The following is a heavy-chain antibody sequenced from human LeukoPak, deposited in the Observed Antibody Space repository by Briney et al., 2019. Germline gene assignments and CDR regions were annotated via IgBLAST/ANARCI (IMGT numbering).Heavy chain of an antibody. CDR3: ARDTGYNSGWFDY. J-gene: IGHJ4*02. CDR2: FSGSGGAT. D-gene: IGHD6-19*01. V-gene: IGHV3-23*01. Sequence: GGSLRLSCAASGFTFSSYAMSWVRQAPGKGLEWVSGFSGSGGATDYADSVKGRFTISRDNSKNTLYLQMNSLRAEDTAVYYCARDTGYNSGWFDYWGQGTLVTVSS. CDR1: GFTFSSYA.